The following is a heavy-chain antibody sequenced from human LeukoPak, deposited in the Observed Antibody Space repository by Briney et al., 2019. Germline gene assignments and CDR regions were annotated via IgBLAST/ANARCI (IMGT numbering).Heavy chain of an antibody. CDR1: GGSISSYS. CDR2: VFYSGST. J-gene: IGHJ5*02. Sequence: SETLSLTCTVSGGSISSYSWSWIRQPPGKGLEWIGHVFYSGSTNYNPSLRSRVTLSVDTSKNQFSLKLTSVTAADTVVYYCARAGGYCSSTRCYNWFDPWGQGTLVTVSS. D-gene: IGHD2-2*01. V-gene: IGHV4-59*01. CDR3: ARAGGYCSSTRCYNWFDP.